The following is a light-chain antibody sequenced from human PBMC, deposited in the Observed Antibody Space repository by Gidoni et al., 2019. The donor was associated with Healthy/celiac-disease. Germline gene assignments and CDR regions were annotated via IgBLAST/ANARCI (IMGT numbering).Light chain of an antibody. CDR3: QQRSHWPPLT. CDR2: DAS. Sequence: EIVLTQSPATLSLSPGERATLSCRASQSVSSYLALYQQKPGQAPRLLIYDASNRATGIPARFSGSGSGTDFTLTISSLEPEAFAVYYCQQRSHWPPLTFGGGTKVEIK. V-gene: IGKV3-11*01. J-gene: IGKJ4*01. CDR1: QSVSSY.